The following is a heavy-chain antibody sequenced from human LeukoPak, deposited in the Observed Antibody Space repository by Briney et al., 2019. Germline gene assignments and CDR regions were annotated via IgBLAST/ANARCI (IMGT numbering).Heavy chain of an antibody. CDR2: INSDGSST. Sequence: GGSLRLSCAASGFTFSSYWMHWVRQAPGKGLVWVSRINSDGSSTSYADSVKGRFTISRDNAKNTLYLQMNSLRAEDTAVYYCARSHYGDYLVYWGQGTLVTVSS. J-gene: IGHJ4*02. CDR1: GFTFSSYW. CDR3: ARSHYGDYLVY. D-gene: IGHD4-17*01. V-gene: IGHV3-74*01.